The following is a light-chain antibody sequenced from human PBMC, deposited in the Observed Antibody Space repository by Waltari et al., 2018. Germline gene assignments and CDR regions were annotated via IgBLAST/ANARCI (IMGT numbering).Light chain of an antibody. J-gene: IGKJ5*01. Sequence: EIVLTQSPATLSLSPGERATLSCRASQSVSSSLGWYQQKPGQAPRLLIYDVSNRATDIPARFSRSGSWTDFTLTISSLEPEDFEVYYCQQRDNWPSITFGQGTRLEIK. CDR3: QQRDNWPSIT. CDR2: DVS. CDR1: QSVSSS. V-gene: IGKV3-11*01.